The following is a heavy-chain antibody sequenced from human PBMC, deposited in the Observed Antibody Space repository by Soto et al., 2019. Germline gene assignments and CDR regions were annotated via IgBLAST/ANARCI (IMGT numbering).Heavy chain of an antibody. V-gene: IGHV4-34*01. J-gene: IGHJ6*02. CDR1: GGSFSGYY. D-gene: IGHD6-13*01. CDR3: ARGSSSSWYYYYYGMDV. CDR2: INHSGST. Sequence: SETLSLTCAVYGGSFSGYYWSWIRQPPGKGLEWIGEINHSGSTNYNPSLKSRVTISVDTSKNQFSLKLSSVTAADTAVYYCARGSSSSWYYYYYGMDVWGQGTTVTVSS.